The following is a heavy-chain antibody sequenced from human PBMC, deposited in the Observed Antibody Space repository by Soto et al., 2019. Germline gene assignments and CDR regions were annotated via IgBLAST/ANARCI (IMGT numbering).Heavy chain of an antibody. CDR3: ARDPRGSRDLDY. V-gene: IGHV3-7*01. J-gene: IGHJ4*02. CDR1: GFTFSSYW. Sequence: GGSLRLSCAASGFTFSSYWMSWVRQAPGKGLEWVANIKQDGSEKYYVASVKGRFTTSSDNAKNSLYLQMNSLRAEDTAVYYCARDPRGSRDLDYWGQGTLVTVSS. CDR2: IKQDGSEK.